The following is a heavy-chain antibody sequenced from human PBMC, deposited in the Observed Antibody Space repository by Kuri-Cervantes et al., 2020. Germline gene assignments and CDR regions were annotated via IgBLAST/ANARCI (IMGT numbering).Heavy chain of an antibody. CDR3: ARGWRRYCSSTSCYAGRSYWYFDL. CDR1: GGSFSGHY. Sequence: SETLSLTCAVYGGSFSGHYWSWIRQPPGKGLEWIGEINHSGSTNYNPSLKSRVTISVDTSKNQFSLKLSSVTAADTAVYYCARGWRRYCSSTSCYAGRSYWYFDLWGRGTLVTVSS. D-gene: IGHD2-2*01. V-gene: IGHV4-34*01. CDR2: INHSGST. J-gene: IGHJ2*01.